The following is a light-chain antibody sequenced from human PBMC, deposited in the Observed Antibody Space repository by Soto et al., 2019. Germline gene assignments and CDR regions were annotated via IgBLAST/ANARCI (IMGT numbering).Light chain of an antibody. J-gene: IGLJ2*01. V-gene: IGLV2-14*01. Sequence: QSALTQPASVSGSLGQSITISCTGTSSDVGGYDYVCWDQQYPGKAPKRLIYDVSNRPSGVSNRFSGSKSGNTASLTISGLQAEDEADYYCSSYTRSSTVVFGGGTKLTVL. CDR3: SSYTRSSTVV. CDR2: DVS. CDR1: SSDVGGYDY.